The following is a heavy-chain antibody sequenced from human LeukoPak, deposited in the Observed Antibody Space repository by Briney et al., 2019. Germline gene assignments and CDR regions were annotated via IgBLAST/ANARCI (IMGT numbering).Heavy chain of an antibody. V-gene: IGHV3-66*01. Sequence: GGSLRLSCAASGFTFSSYWMSWVRQAPGKGLEWVSVIFSGDSIYYADSVKGRFTISRDNSKNTLNLQMNSLRAEDTAVYYCARVIWFGESKRDYWGQGTLVTVSS. CDR2: IFSGDSI. CDR3: ARVIWFGESKRDY. CDR1: GFTFSSYW. J-gene: IGHJ4*02. D-gene: IGHD3-10*01.